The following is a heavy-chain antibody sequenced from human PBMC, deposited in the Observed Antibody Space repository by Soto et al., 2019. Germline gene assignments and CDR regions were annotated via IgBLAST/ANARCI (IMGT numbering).Heavy chain of an antibody. D-gene: IGHD3-22*01. CDR3: ARGRYLDSSDYWVANLPFDH. V-gene: IGHV3-23*01. CDR2: ISRSGRGSA. CDR1: GFTFNSYV. J-gene: IGHJ4*02. Sequence: PGGSLRLSCAASGFTFNSYVMTWVRQSPGEGLEWVSSISRSGRGSAYYADSVKCRFTISRDNSENTLFLQMNNLRDEDTALYYCARGRYLDSSDYWVANLPFDHWGLGTLVTVSS.